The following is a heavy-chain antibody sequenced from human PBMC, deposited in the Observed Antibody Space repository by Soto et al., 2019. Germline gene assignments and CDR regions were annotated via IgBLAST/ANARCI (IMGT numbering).Heavy chain of an antibody. CDR1: GGSFSGYY. D-gene: IGHD6-13*01. Sequence: PSETLSLTCAVYGGSFSGYYWSWIRQPPGKGLEWIGEINHSGSTNYNPSLKSRVTILVDTSKNQFSLKLSSVTAADTAVYYCARVGAAGGFPSRYYYYYGMDVWGQGTTVTVSS. V-gene: IGHV4-34*01. CDR3: ARVGAAGGFPSRYYYYYGMDV. CDR2: INHSGST. J-gene: IGHJ6*02.